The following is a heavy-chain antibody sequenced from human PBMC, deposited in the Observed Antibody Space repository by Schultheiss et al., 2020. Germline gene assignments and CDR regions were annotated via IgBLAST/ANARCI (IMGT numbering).Heavy chain of an antibody. V-gene: IGHV3-30-3*01. CDR2: ISYDGSNK. Sequence: GGSLRLSCAASGFTFSSYAMHWVRQAPGKGLEWVAVISYDGSNKYYADSVKGRFTISRDNSKNTLYLQMNSLRAEDTAVYYCARDMAEYPTVWGKGTTVTVSS. CDR3: ARDMAEYPTV. D-gene: IGHD2/OR15-2a*01. CDR1: GFTFSSYA. J-gene: IGHJ6*04.